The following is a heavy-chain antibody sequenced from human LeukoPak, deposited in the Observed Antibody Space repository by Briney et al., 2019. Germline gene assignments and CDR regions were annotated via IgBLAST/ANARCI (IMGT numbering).Heavy chain of an antibody. J-gene: IGHJ6*03. CDR2: TYYRSKWYY. V-gene: IGHV6-1*01. CDR1: GDSVFNNSAA. CDR3: ARAAFDYYYYMDV. Sequence: SQTLSLTCAISGDSVFNNSAAWNRIRQSPSRGLEWLGRTYYRSKWYYDYAVSVKSRITIKPDTSKNQFSLQLNSVTPEDTAVYYCARAAFDYYYYMDVWGKGTTVAVSS.